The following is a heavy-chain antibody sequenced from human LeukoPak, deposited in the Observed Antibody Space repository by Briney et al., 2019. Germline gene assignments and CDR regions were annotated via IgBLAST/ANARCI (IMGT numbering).Heavy chain of an antibody. CDR2: INHSGST. V-gene: IGHV4-34*01. D-gene: IGHD2-15*01. CDR3: AEADSSQIPDY. Sequence: AETLSLTCAVYGGSFSGYYWSWIRQPPGKGLEWIGEINHSGSTSYNPSLKSRVSISVDTSRNQFSPKLSSVTAADTAVYYCAEADSSQIPDYWGQGTLVTVSS. CDR1: GGSFSGYY. J-gene: IGHJ4*02.